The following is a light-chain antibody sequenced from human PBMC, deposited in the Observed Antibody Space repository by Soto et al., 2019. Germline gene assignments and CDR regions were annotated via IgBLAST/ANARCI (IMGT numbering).Light chain of an antibody. Sequence: QSVLTQPHSVSGAPGQRVTISCTGSSSNIGAGYDVHWYQQLPGTAPKLLIYGNSNRPSGVPDRFSGSKSGTSASLAITGLQAEDEADYYCQSSDSSLSGGVFGTGTKLTVL. CDR2: GNS. J-gene: IGLJ1*01. CDR1: SSNIGAGYD. CDR3: QSSDSSLSGGV. V-gene: IGLV1-40*01.